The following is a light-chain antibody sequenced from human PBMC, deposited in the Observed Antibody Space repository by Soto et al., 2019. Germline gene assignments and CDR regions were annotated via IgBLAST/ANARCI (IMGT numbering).Light chain of an antibody. Sequence: DIQITQSPSSLSASVGDRVTITCRASQSISTYLNWYQQKAGKAPKVMIHAASSLQSGVPSRFSGSGSGTDFTLIISSLQPKDFGTYYCQQSYSTPFTFAPGTKVDIK. V-gene: IGKV1-39*01. CDR1: QSISTY. CDR2: AAS. CDR3: QQSYSTPFT. J-gene: IGKJ3*01.